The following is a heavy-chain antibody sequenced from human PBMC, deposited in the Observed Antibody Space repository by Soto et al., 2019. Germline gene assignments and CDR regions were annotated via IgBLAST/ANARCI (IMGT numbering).Heavy chain of an antibody. D-gene: IGHD1-26*01. Sequence: QVQLVESGGGVVQPGRSLRLSCAASGFTFNSYGMHWVRQGPGNGLEWVASISYDSTKTYYADSVKGRFTISRDNSNNALYVQMSSLTGEDTAVYYCARTRSAWSDFHYYSLDVWGQGTTVTVSS. CDR3: ARTRSAWSDFHYYSLDV. V-gene: IGHV3-30*03. CDR2: ISYDSTKT. CDR1: GFTFNSYG. J-gene: IGHJ6*02.